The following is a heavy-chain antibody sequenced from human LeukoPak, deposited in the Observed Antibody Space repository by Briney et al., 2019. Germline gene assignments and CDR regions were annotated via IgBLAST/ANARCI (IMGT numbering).Heavy chain of an antibody. J-gene: IGHJ6*03. CDR3: ARDMTTVTHLYYYYMDV. CDR1: GYTFTGYY. V-gene: IGHV1-2*02. CDR2: INPNSGGT. D-gene: IGHD4-11*01. Sequence: ASVKVSCKASGYTFTGYYMHWVRQAPGQGLEWMGWINPNSGGTNYAQKFQGRVTMTRDTSISTAYMELSRLRSDDTAVYYCARDMTTVTHLYYYYMDVWGKGTTVTVSS.